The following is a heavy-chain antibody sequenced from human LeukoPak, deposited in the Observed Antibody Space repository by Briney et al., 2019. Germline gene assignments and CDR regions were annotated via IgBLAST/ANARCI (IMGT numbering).Heavy chain of an antibody. J-gene: IGHJ5*02. CDR2: IHYSGST. Sequence: SETLSLTCTVSGGSISSYYWSWIRQPPGKGLEWIGYIHYSGSTNYNPSLKSRVTISVDTSKNQFSLKLSSVTAADTAVYYCARYPDDWWLVTRGFDPWGQGTLVTVSS. CDR1: GGSISSYY. D-gene: IGHD6-19*01. CDR3: ARYPDDWWLVTRGFDP. V-gene: IGHV4-59*12.